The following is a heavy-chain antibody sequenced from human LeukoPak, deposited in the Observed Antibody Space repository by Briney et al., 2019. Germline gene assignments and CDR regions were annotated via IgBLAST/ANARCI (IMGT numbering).Heavy chain of an antibody. Sequence: GGSLRLSCAASGFTFNNYWMTWVRQAPGKGLEWVANIKQDGSETYYVDSVKGRFILSRDNAQSSLYLRMNSLRVDDTAVYYCARVPGSNSFFDNWGQGALVTVSS. CDR2: IKQDGSET. J-gene: IGHJ4*02. D-gene: IGHD4-11*01. V-gene: IGHV3-7*01. CDR3: ARVPGSNSFFDN. CDR1: GFTFNNYW.